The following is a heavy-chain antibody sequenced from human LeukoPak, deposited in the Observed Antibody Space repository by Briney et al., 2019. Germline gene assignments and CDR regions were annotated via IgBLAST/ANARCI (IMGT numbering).Heavy chain of an antibody. CDR3: AREGSGYHFPFLFY. D-gene: IGHD5-12*01. J-gene: IGHJ4*02. CDR2: ISSTSIYI. Sequence: GGSLRLSCAASEFTFSSYSMNWVRQAPGKGLEWVSSISSTSIYIYYADSVKGRFTISRDNAKNSLYLQMNSLRAEDTAVYYCAREGSGYHFPFLFYWGQGTLVTVSS. CDR1: EFTFSSYS. V-gene: IGHV3-21*04.